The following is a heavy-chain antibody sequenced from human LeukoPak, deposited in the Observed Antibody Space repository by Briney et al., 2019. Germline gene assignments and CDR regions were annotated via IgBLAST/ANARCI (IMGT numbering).Heavy chain of an antibody. CDR1: GLTFINFA. J-gene: IGHJ4*02. Sequence: GGPRRHPCAASGLTFINFALNWVPPAPGKGRGWVSHIMGGVGSTWYADSGRGRFTISRDNSKNTVYLQMNSLRAEDTALYYCAKDGVAADYVRRNSYYVDCWGQGTLVTVSS. CDR2: IMGGVGST. CDR3: AKDGVAADYVRRNSYYVDC. V-gene: IGHV3-23*01. D-gene: IGHD6-13*01.